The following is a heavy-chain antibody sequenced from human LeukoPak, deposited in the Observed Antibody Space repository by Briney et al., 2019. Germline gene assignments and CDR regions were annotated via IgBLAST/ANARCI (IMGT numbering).Heavy chain of an antibody. CDR3: AKDPDSSGYYLGHFQH. CDR2: ITSSGGST. Sequence: PGGSLRLSCAASGFTFSSFAMTWVRQAPRKGLEWVSTITSSGGSTYYADSVKGRFTISRDNSENMLYLQMDSLRAEDTAVYYCAKDPDSSGYYLGHFQHWGQGTLVTVSS. CDR1: GFTFSSFA. V-gene: IGHV3-23*01. D-gene: IGHD3-22*01. J-gene: IGHJ1*01.